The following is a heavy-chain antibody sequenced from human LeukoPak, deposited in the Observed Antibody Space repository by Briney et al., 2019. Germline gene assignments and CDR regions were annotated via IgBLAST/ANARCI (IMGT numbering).Heavy chain of an antibody. J-gene: IGHJ3*02. D-gene: IGHD2-2*01. CDR1: GVSVSDGRHY. CDR3: ATPYCSSISCLDVFNM. Sequence: PSQTLSLTCNVSGVSVSDGRHYWTWIRQHPGKGLEWIGYMDYSGSAKYNPSLKSRLTISLDTSKNQFSLQLSSVTAADTATYYCATPYCSSISCLDVFNMWGQGTRVTDCS. CDR2: MDYSGSA. V-gene: IGHV4-31*03.